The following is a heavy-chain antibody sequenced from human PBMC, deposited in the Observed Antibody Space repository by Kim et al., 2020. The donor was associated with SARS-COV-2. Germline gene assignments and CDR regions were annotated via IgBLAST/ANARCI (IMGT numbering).Heavy chain of an antibody. D-gene: IGHD3-10*01. V-gene: IGHV4-39*01. CDR1: GGSISSSSYY. J-gene: IGHJ6*02. CDR2: IYYSGST. CDR3: ASGSITMVRGVRGYYYYGMDV. Sequence: SETLSLTCTVSGGSISSSSYYWGWIRQPPGKGLEWIGSIYYSGSTYYNPSLKSRVTISVDTSKNQFSLKLSSVTAADTAVYYCASGSITMVRGVRGYYYYGMDVWGQGTTVTVSS.